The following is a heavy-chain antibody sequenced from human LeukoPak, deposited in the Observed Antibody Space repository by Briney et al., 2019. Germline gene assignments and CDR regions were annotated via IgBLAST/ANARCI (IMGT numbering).Heavy chain of an antibody. CDR2: ISSSSSYI. J-gene: IGHJ3*02. CDR3: ASGDYYDSSGYYRPNAFDI. V-gene: IGHV3-21*01. Sequence: GGSLRLSCAASGFTFSSYSMNWVRQAPGKGLEWVSSISSSSSYIYYADSVKGRFTISRDNAKNSLYLQMNSLRAEDTAVYYCASGDYYDSSGYYRPNAFDIWGQGTMVTVSS. D-gene: IGHD3-22*01. CDR1: GFTFSSYS.